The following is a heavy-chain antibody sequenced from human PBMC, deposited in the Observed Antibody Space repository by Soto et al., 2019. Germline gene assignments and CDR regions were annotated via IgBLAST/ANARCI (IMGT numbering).Heavy chain of an antibody. D-gene: IGHD1-1*01. CDR1: FFRIAEIV. Sequence: SSVKPPSEASFFRIAEIVLHCRRPAPGQGLEWMGRMNVDTGGTTYAQKFQGRVTMTRDTSISTAYMEVTNVKSDDTAIYYCARDGNVALTAYRCDFDFLGKGSTVDLAS. CDR2: MNVDTGGT. V-gene: IGHV1-2*06. CDR3: ARDGNVALTAYRCDFDF. J-gene: IGHJ6*04.